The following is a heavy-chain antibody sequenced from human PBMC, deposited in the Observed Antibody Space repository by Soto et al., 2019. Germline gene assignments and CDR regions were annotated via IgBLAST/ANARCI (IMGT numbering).Heavy chain of an antibody. V-gene: IGHV1-69*06. D-gene: IGHD3-3*01. J-gene: IGHJ6*02. CDR3: ARVGYNFWSRYYYYGMDV. Sequence: QVRLVQSGAEVKKPGSSVKVSCEASGGTFSSYAVTWVRQAPGHGLEWMGGIIPIVTTPNYAQKFQGRLTISADKSTSTSYMELSSLRSEDTGVYYCARVGYNFWSRYYYYGMDVWGQGTTVIVSS. CDR1: GGTFSSYA. CDR2: IIPIVTTP.